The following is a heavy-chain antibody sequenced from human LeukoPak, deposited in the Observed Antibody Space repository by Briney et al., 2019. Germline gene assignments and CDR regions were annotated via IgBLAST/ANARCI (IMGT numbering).Heavy chain of an antibody. J-gene: IGHJ4*02. V-gene: IGHV3-30*18. CDR1: GFTFSSYG. D-gene: IGHD1-1*01. CDR2: ISYDGSNK. CDR3: AKTSTTGSRVGFDY. Sequence: AGGSLRLSCAASGFTFSSYGMHWVRQAPGKGLEWVAVISYDGSNKYYADSVKGRFTISRDNSKNTLYLQMNSLRAEDTAVYYCAKTSTTGSRVGFDYWGQGTLVTVSS.